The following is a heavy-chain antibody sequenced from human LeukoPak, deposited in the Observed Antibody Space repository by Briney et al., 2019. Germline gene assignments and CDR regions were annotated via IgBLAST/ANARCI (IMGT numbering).Heavy chain of an antibody. V-gene: IGHV4-39*01. CDR3: ARHFRLQYFDI. D-gene: IGHD4-11*01. J-gene: IGHJ4*02. CDR1: GGSLSGKDFY. Sequence: SETLSLTCSISGGSLSGKDFYWGWIRQSPGRGLEWIGTIYHTGATYYDSSIKSRATISLDTSKNQYSLALTSAIAADTAVYYCARHFRLQYFDIWGQGSLVTVPS. CDR2: IYHTGAT.